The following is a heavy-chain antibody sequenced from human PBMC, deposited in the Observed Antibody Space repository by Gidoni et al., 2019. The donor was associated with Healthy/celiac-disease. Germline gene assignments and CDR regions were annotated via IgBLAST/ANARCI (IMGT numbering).Heavy chain of an antibody. Sequence: EVQLLESGGGLVQPGVSLRLSCAASGFTFSSYAMRWVRQAPGTRLEWVAAISGSGGSKYYADSVKGRCTISRDKSKNTLYLQMNSLRAEDTAVYYCAKDRGVVVAGVDYWGHGTLVTVSS. V-gene: IGHV3-23*01. CDR1: GFTFSSYA. D-gene: IGHD2-15*01. CDR3: AKDRGVVVAGVDY. CDR2: ISGSGGSK. J-gene: IGHJ4*01.